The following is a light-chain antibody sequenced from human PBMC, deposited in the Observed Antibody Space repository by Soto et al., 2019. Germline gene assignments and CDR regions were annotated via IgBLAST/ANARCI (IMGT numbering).Light chain of an antibody. Sequence: EIVMTQSPATLSVSPGETATLSCRASQSVSYNLAWYQQKPGQGPRLLIYGAFTRTTGIPARFSGSWSGTEFTLTISSRQAEDFALYYCQKYKNWPPITFGGGTKVEIK. J-gene: IGKJ4*01. V-gene: IGKV3-15*01. CDR1: QSVSYN. CDR2: GAF. CDR3: QKYKNWPPIT.